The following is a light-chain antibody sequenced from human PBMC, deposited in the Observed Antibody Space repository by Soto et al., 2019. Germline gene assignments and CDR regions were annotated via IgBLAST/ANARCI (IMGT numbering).Light chain of an antibody. J-gene: IGKJ3*01. CDR2: GAS. Sequence: DIQMTQSPSSVSASVGDRVTITRRASHGIGRWLAWYQQKPGKAPKLLLSGASRLQSGVPSRFSGSGSGADFTLTTSGLHPEDFATYYFQQANGSRFTLAPGTKVDI. V-gene: IGKV1D-12*01. CDR1: HGIGRW. CDR3: QQANGSRFT.